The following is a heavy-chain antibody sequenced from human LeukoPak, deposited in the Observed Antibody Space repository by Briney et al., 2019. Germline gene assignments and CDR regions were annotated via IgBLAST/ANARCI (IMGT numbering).Heavy chain of an antibody. Sequence: GGSLRLSCAASGFTFSSYAMSWVRQAPGKGLEWVSAISGSGGSTYYADSVKGRFTISRDNSKNTLYLQMNSLRAEDTAVYYCARAQIQLWTTPQYHFDYWGQGTLVTVSS. J-gene: IGHJ4*02. V-gene: IGHV3-23*01. CDR3: ARAQIQLWTTPQYHFDY. D-gene: IGHD5-18*01. CDR2: ISGSGGST. CDR1: GFTFSSYA.